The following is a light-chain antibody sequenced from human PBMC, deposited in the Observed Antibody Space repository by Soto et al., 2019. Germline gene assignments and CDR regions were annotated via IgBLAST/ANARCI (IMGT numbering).Light chain of an antibody. CDR3: QQYNNWPWT. Sequence: EIVMPQSPATLSVSQGERASLSCRASQSVSSNLAWYQQNPGQAPRLLIYGASTRATGIPARFSGSGSGTEFTLTISSLQSEDFAVYYCQQYNNWPWTFGQGTKVDIK. CDR1: QSVSSN. J-gene: IGKJ1*01. CDR2: GAS. V-gene: IGKV3-15*01.